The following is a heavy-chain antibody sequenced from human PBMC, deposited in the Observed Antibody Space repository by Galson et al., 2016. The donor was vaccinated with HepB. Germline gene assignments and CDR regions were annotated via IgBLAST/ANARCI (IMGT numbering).Heavy chain of an antibody. CDR1: GYTFTSYD. J-gene: IGHJ6*02. CDR3: ARPPPRWFEELLVYGMDV. D-gene: IGHD3-10*01. CDR2: MNPNSGNT. Sequence: SVKVSCKAAGYTFTSYDINWVRQAAGQGLEWMGWMNPNSGNTGYAQKFPGRVTMTRNTSISTAYMELSSLRSEDKAVYYCARPPPRWFEELLVYGMDVWGQGTTVTVSS. V-gene: IGHV1-8*01.